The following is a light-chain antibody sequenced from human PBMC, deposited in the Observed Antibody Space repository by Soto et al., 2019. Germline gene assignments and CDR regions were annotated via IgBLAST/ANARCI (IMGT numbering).Light chain of an antibody. V-gene: IGLV1-44*01. CDR3: AAWDDSLHGPV. Sequence: QSVLTQPPSASGTPGQRVTISCSGSSSNIGSNTVNWYQQLPGTAPQLLLYSNNQRPSGVPDRLSGSMSGTSASLAISGLQSEDAADDYFAAWDDSLHGPVFGGGTKLTVL. J-gene: IGLJ2*01. CDR2: SNN. CDR1: SSNIGSNT.